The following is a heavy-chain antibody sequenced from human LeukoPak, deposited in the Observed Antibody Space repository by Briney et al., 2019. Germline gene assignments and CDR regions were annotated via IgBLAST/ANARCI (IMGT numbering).Heavy chain of an antibody. CDR1: GYTFTSYG. D-gene: IGHD6-13*01. Sequence: VASVKVSCKASGYTFTSYGISWVRQAPGQGLEWMGWISAYNGNTNYAQKLQGRVTMTTDTSTSTAYMELRSLRSDDTAVYYCARAAARSYSSSWDVWGKGTTVTVSS. V-gene: IGHV1-18*01. J-gene: IGHJ6*04. CDR3: ARAAARSYSSSWDV. CDR2: ISAYNGNT.